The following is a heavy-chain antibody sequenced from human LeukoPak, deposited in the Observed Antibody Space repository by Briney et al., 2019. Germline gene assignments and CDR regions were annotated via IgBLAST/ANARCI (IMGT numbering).Heavy chain of an antibody. CDR2: IIPIFGTA. CDR1: GGTFSSYA. D-gene: IGHD3-22*01. Sequence: GASVKVSCKASGGTFSSYAISWVRQAPGQGLEWMGGIIPIFGTANYAQKFQGRVTITADESTSTAYMGLSSLRSEDTAVYYCARSYYDSSGYPFDYWGQGTLVTVSS. CDR3: ARSYYDSSGYPFDY. V-gene: IGHV1-69*13. J-gene: IGHJ4*02.